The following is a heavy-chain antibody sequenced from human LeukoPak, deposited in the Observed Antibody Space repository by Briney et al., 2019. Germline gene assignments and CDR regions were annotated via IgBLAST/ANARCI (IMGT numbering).Heavy chain of an antibody. J-gene: IGHJ4*02. D-gene: IGHD6-19*01. CDR3: ATTGSGRTFDY. CDR1: GYTFTNYY. V-gene: IGHV1-46*01. Sequence: ASVKVSCKASGYTFTNYYMHWVRQAPGQGLEWMGIINPSGGSTKYAQKFQGRVTMTRDTSTSTVYMELSSLRSEDTAVFYCATTGSGRTFDYWGQGNLVTVSS. CDR2: INPSGGST.